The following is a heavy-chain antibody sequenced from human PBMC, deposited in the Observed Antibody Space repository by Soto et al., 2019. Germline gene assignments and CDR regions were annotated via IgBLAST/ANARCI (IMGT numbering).Heavy chain of an antibody. CDR3: ANDGLVGATVRRLDY. V-gene: IGHV3-23*01. CDR1: GFTFSSYA. Sequence: GGSLRLSCAASGFTFSSYAMSWVRQAPGKGLEWVSAISDSGGSTYYADSVKGRFTISRDNSKNTLYLQMNSLRAEDTAVYYCANDGLVGATVRRLDYWGQGTLVTVSS. CDR2: ISDSGGST. J-gene: IGHJ4*02. D-gene: IGHD1-26*01.